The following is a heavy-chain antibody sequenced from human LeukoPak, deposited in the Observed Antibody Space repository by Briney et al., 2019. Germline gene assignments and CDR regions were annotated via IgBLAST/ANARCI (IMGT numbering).Heavy chain of an antibody. CDR1: GYTFTGYY. J-gene: IGHJ6*02. V-gene: IGHV1-2*02. CDR2: INPNSGGT. Sequence: GASVKVSCKASGYTFTGYYMHWVRQAPGQGLEWMGWINPNSGGTNYAQKFQGRVTMTRDTSISTAYMELSRLRSDDTAVYYCAXXXXXXXXXXXXXXXYYGMDVWGQGTTVTVSS. CDR3: AXXXXXXXXXXXXXXXYYGMDV.